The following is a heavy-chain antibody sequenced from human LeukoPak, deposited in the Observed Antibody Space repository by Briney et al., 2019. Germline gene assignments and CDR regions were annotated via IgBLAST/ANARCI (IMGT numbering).Heavy chain of an antibody. V-gene: IGHV3-23*01. J-gene: IGHJ4*02. Sequence: TGGSLRLSCAASGFAFSSYAMSWVRQAPGKGLEWVSAINYRGDDTFYADSVKGRFTISRDNSKNTLFLQMDSLRAEDTAVYYCAKAPGQQLHPFDYWGQGTLVTVSS. D-gene: IGHD6-13*01. CDR1: GFAFSSYA. CDR2: INYRGDDT. CDR3: AKAPGQQLHPFDY.